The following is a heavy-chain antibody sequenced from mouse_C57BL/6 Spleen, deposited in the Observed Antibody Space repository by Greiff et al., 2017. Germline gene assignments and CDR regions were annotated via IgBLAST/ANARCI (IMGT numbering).Heavy chain of an antibody. CDR3: ASFAY. CDR1: GFNIKNPY. CDR2: IDPANGKT. J-gene: IGHJ3*01. V-gene: IGHV14-3*01. Sequence: VQLQQSVAELVRPGASVKLSCPASGFNIKNPYMHWVKQRPEQGLEWIGRIDPANGKTKYAPKFQGKATITANTSSTTACLQLSSLTSEYTAIYYCASFAYWGQVTLVTVSA.